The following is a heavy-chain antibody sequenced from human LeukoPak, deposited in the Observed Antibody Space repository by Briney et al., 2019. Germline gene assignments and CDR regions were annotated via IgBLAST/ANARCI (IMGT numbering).Heavy chain of an antibody. V-gene: IGHV3-30*18. CDR1: GFTFSSYD. CDR3: AKEFGYSYGRAP. Sequence: PGGSLRLSCAASGFTFSSYDMHWVRQAPGKGLEWVAVISYDGSNKYYADSVKGRFTISRDNSKNTLYLQMNSLRAEDTAVYYCAKEFGYSYGRAPWGQGTLVTVSS. D-gene: IGHD5-18*01. CDR2: ISYDGSNK. J-gene: IGHJ5*02.